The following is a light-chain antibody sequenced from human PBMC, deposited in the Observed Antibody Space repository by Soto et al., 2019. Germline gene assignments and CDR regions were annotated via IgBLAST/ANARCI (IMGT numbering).Light chain of an antibody. CDR3: QQYDSYPWT. CDR1: QTINSW. J-gene: IGKJ1*01. Sequence: DIQMTQSPSTLSASVGDRVTITCRASQTINSWLAWVQQKPGKAPSLLVYKASTLESGVPSRFSGSGSATEFTLTISRLQPDDFATYYCQQYDSYPWTFGQGTKVEIK. CDR2: KAS. V-gene: IGKV1-5*03.